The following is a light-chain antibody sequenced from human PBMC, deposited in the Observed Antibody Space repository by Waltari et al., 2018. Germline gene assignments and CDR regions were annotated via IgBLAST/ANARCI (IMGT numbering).Light chain of an antibody. Sequence: EIMLTQSPGTLSLSPGERATLSCRASQSISRPLAWYQHKPGQAPRLLIYDASTRATGIPDRFSGSGSGTDFSLTISRREPEDYVGYYCQQDGRLPATFGQGTKVEIK. CDR3: QQDGRLPAT. J-gene: IGKJ1*01. V-gene: IGKV3-20*01. CDR1: QSISRP. CDR2: DAS.